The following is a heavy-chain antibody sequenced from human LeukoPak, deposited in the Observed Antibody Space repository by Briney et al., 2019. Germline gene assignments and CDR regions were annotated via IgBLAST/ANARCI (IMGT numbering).Heavy chain of an antibody. V-gene: IGHV4-39*07. D-gene: IGHD3-22*01. J-gene: IGHJ3*02. CDR2: IYYSGST. CDR3: ARVYMKGWLLFFDI. CDR1: GGSISSSSYY. Sequence: SETLSLTCTVSGGSISSSSYYWGWIRQPPGKGLDWIGSIYYSGSTYYNPSLKSRVTISVDTSKNQFSLKLSSVTAADTAVYYCARVYMKGWLLFFDIWGQGTMVTVSS.